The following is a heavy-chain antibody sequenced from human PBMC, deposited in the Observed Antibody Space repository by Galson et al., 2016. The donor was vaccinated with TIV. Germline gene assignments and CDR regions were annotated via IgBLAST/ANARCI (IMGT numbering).Heavy chain of an antibody. V-gene: IGHV1-8*02. CDR3: ARSGDYGDY. CDR2: INPNSGNT. J-gene: IGHJ4*02. Sequence: SVKVSCKASGYTFTSYDINWVRQATGQGLEWMGWINPNSGNTGYAQKFRGRVTMTRSTSVRTAYMELSSLRSEDTAVYYCARSGDYGDYWGQGTQVTVSS. D-gene: IGHD4-17*01. CDR1: GYTFTSYD.